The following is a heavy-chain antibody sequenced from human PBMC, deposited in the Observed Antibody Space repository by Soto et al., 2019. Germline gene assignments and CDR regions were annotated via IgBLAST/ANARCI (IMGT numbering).Heavy chain of an antibody. Sequence: GGSLRLSCAASGFTFSSYAMSWVRQAPGKGLEWVSAISGSGGSTYYARSVKGRFTISRDNSKNTLYLQMNSLRAEDTAVYYCAKDPPRVYYYDSSGSQEMDYWGQGTLVTVSS. J-gene: IGHJ4*02. CDR2: ISGSGGST. CDR1: GFTFSSYA. D-gene: IGHD3-22*01. CDR3: AKDPPRVYYYDSSGSQEMDY. V-gene: IGHV3-23*01.